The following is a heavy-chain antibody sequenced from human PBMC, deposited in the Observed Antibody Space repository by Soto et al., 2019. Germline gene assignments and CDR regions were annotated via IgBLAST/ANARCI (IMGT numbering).Heavy chain of an antibody. CDR2: ISHDESKK. D-gene: IGHD3-22*01. J-gene: IGHJ6*02. CDR3: AKRKYYDSSYGMDV. Sequence: QVRLVESGGGVVQPGKSLRLSCVASGFRFRDYDMQWDRQAPGKGLEWVAIISHDESKKDYVDSVKGRFTVSRDNSKNTLFLQMNSLRADDTAVYYCAKRKYYDSSYGMDVWGQGTTVTVSS. CDR1: GFRFRDYD. V-gene: IGHV3-30*18.